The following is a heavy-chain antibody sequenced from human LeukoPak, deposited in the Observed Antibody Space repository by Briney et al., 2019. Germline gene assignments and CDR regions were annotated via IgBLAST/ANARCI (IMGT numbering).Heavy chain of an antibody. D-gene: IGHD3-3*02. CDR2: ISSSSSYI. Sequence: PGGSLRLSCAASRFTFSSYGMNWVRQAPGKGLEWVSSISSSSSYIYYADSVKGRFTIPRDNAKNSLYLQMNSLRAEDTAVYYCARDLAPFRGSMDVWGQGTTVTVSS. J-gene: IGHJ6*02. CDR1: RFTFSSYG. V-gene: IGHV3-21*01. CDR3: ARDLAPFRGSMDV.